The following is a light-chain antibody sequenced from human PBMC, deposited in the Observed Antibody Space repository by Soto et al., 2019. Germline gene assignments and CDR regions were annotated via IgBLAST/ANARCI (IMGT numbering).Light chain of an antibody. V-gene: IGKV1-33*01. CDR1: QDISNY. Sequence: DIRMTQSPSSLSTSVGDRVTITCQASQDISNYLNWYQQKPGKAPKLLVYDASNLETGVPSRFSGSGSGTDFTFTISSLQPEDIATYYCQQYDNRPLTFGQGTRLEIK. CDR3: QQYDNRPLT. J-gene: IGKJ5*01. CDR2: DAS.